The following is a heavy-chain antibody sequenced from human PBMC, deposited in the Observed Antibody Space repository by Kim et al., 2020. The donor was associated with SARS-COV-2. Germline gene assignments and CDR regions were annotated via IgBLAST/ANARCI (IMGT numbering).Heavy chain of an antibody. CDR1: GGTFSSYT. Sequence: SVKVSCKASGGTFSSYTISWVRQAPGQGLEWMGRIIPILGIANYAQKFQGRVTITADKSTSTAYMELSSLRSEDTAVYYCASVPGGSSYPSLYYYYGMDVWGQGTTVTVSS. D-gene: IGHD6-13*01. CDR2: IIPILGIA. V-gene: IGHV1-69*02. CDR3: ASVPGGSSYPSLYYYYGMDV. J-gene: IGHJ6*02.